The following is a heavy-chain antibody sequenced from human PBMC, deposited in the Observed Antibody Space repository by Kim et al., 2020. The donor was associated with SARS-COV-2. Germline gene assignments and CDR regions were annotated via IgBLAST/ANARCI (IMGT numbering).Heavy chain of an antibody. CDR2: IYYSGST. CDR3: ARDPGPNYYDSSGYYY. Sequence: SETLSLTCTVSGGSISSSSYYWGWIRQPPGKGLEWIGSIYYSGSTYYNPSLKSRVTISVDTSKNQFSLKLSSVTAADTAVYYCARDPGPNYYDSSGYYY. V-gene: IGHV4-39*02. J-gene: IGHJ6*01. CDR1: GGSISSSSYY. D-gene: IGHD3-22*01.